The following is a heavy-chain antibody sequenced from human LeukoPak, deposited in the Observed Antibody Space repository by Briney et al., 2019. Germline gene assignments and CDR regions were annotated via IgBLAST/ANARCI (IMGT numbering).Heavy chain of an antibody. Sequence: GGSLRLSCAASGFTFSSYGMYWVRQAPGKGLECVALMSYDGSNQYYPESVKGRFTISRDNSKNTLYLQMNSLRAEDTAVYYCARDRDYDFWSGSPRGGYWGQGTLVTVSS. CDR1: GFTFSSYG. J-gene: IGHJ4*02. CDR3: ARDRDYDFWSGSPRGGY. D-gene: IGHD3-3*01. V-gene: IGHV3-30*03. CDR2: MSYDGSNQ.